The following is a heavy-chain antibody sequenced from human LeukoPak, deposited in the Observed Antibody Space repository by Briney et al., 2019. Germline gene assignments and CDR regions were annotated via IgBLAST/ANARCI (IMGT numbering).Heavy chain of an antibody. CDR3: ARAYQSLGGLSLPDH. Sequence: ASAKVSCKASGYTFTDYAMNWVRQAPGQGREWMGWIHPNTGNPTYAQGFTGRFVFSLDTSVGTTYLQISSLKAEDTAVYYCARAYQSLGGLSLPDHWGQGTLVTVSS. J-gene: IGHJ5*02. V-gene: IGHV7-4-1*02. CDR2: IHPNTGNP. D-gene: IGHD3-16*02. CDR1: GYTFTDYA.